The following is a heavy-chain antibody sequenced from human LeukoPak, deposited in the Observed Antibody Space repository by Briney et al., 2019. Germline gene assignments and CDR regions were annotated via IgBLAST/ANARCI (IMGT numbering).Heavy chain of an antibody. CDR2: ISWNSGNI. D-gene: IGHD5-18*01. V-gene: IGHV3-9*01. J-gene: IGHJ4*02. CDR3: AKDITHDTVMFSFVS. CDR1: GFTFDDYA. Sequence: GGSLRLSCAASGFTFDDYAMHWVRQTPRKGLEWVSGISWNSGNIGYADSVKGRFTISRDNARNSLYLQMNSLRAEDTALYYCAKDITHDTVMFSFVSWGQGTLVTVSS.